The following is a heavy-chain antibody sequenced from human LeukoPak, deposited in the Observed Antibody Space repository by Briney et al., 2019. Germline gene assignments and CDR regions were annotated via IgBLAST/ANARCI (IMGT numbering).Heavy chain of an antibody. CDR1: GYTFTSYD. Sequence: ASVKVSCKASGYTFTSYDISWVRQAPGHGLEWMGWISVYSGYTNYAQKVQGRVTMTTDTSTSTAYMELRSLRSDDTAVYYCAREGNDYDFWSGDREGRYYFDYWGQGTLVTVSS. CDR2: ISVYSGYT. V-gene: IGHV1-18*01. CDR3: AREGNDYDFWSGDREGRYYFDY. D-gene: IGHD3-3*01. J-gene: IGHJ4*02.